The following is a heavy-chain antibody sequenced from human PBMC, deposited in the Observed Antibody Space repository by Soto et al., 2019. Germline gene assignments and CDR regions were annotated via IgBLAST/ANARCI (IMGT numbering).Heavy chain of an antibody. V-gene: IGHV1-69*06. Sequence: QVQLVQSGAEVKKPGSSVKVSCKASGGTFSSYAISWVRQAPGQGLEWMGGIIPIFGTANYAQKFQGRVTITADKSTSTAYMELSSLRSEDTAVYYCARGLKTAVTTRRVMYYFDYWGQGTLVTVSS. J-gene: IGHJ4*02. CDR3: ARGLKTAVTTRRVMYYFDY. D-gene: IGHD4-4*01. CDR2: IIPIFGTA. CDR1: GGTFSSYA.